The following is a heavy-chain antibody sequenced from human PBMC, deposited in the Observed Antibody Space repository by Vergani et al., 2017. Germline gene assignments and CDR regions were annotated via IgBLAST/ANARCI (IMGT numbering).Heavy chain of an antibody. V-gene: IGHV3-23*01. D-gene: IGHD2-2*01. CDR2: ISGSGGST. CDR3: HSEVVVVPAATDALDI. J-gene: IGHJ3*02. CDR1: GFTFSSYA. Sequence: EVQLLESGGGLVQPGGSLRLSCAASGFTFSSYAMSWVRQAPGKGLEWVSAISGSGGSTYYADSVKGRFTISRDNSKNTLYLQMNSLRAEDTAVYYCHSEVVVVPAATDALDIWGQGTMVTVSS.